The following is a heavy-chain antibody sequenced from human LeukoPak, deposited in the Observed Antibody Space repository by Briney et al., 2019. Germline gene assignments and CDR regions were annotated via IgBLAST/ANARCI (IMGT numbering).Heavy chain of an antibody. D-gene: IGHD6-13*01. Sequence: TSETLSHTCTVSGGSISSYYWSWIRQPPGKGLEWIGYIYYSGSTNYNPSLKSRVTISVDTSRNQFSLKLSSVTAAYTAVYYCARRQNTGYSSSWSAGAFDIWGQGTMVTVSS. J-gene: IGHJ3*02. V-gene: IGHV4-59*01. CDR1: GGSISSYY. CDR3: ARRQNTGYSSSWSAGAFDI. CDR2: IYYSGST.